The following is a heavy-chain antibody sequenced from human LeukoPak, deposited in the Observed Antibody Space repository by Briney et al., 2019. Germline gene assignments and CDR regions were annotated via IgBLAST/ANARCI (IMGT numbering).Heavy chain of an antibody. V-gene: IGHV3-30*18. CDR3: AKEGLPPYFDY. CDR1: GFTFSSYG. Sequence: PGGSLRLSCAASGFTFSSYGMHWVRQAPGKGLEWVAVISYDGSNKYYADSVKGRFTISRDNSKNTLYLQMNSLRAEDTAVYYCAKEGLPPYFDYWGQGTLVTVSS. D-gene: IGHD4-11*01. CDR2: ISYDGSNK. J-gene: IGHJ4*02.